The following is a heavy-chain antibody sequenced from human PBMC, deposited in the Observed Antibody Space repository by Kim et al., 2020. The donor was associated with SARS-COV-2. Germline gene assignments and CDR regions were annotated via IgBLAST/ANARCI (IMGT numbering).Heavy chain of an antibody. Sequence: TGYADSVKGRFTISRDNAKNSLYLQMNSLRAEDTALYHCAREDPNTAMVSWGQGTLVTVSS. J-gene: IGHJ4*02. CDR3: AREDPNTAMVS. V-gene: IGHV3-20*01. D-gene: IGHD5-18*01. CDR2: T.